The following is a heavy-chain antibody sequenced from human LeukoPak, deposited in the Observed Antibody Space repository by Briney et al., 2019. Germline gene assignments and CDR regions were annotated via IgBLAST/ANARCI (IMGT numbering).Heavy chain of an antibody. CDR1: GYTFTGYY. CDR2: ISAYNGNT. CDR3: ARDTGYSYGYGSPFDY. D-gene: IGHD5-18*01. V-gene: IGHV1-18*04. Sequence: ASVKVSCKASGYTFTGYYVHWVRQAPGQGLEWMGWISAYNGNTNYAQKLQGRVTMTTDTSTSTAYMELRSLRSDDTAVYYCARDTGYSYGYGSPFDYWGQGTLVTVSS. J-gene: IGHJ4*02.